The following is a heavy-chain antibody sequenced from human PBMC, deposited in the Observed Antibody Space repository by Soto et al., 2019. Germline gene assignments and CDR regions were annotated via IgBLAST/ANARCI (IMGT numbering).Heavy chain of an antibody. V-gene: IGHV3-23*01. J-gene: IGHJ4*02. CDR2: ISGNGGST. Sequence: EVQLLDSGGGSVQPGGSLRLSCAASGFTFSNYAMSWVRQAPGKGLEWVSTISGNGGSTYYADSVKGRFTISRDNSKNMLFLQINSLRDDDSAVYYCAKRPASIITFDYWGQGTPVTVSS. CDR1: GFTFSNYA. CDR3: AKRPASIITFDY. D-gene: IGHD2-2*01.